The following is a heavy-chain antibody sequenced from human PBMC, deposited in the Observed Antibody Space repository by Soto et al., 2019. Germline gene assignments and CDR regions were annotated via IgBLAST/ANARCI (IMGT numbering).Heavy chain of an antibody. CDR1: GFTLTSHW. CDR2: IKENGREM. Sequence: EVQLVESGGGLVQPGGSLRLSCVASGFTLTSHWMKWVRQAPGKGLEWVASIKENGREMYYVDSVRSRFTISRDIAKNSLFLQMSSLRAEDTAMYYCARDDGDYDGQGTLVTASS. J-gene: IGHJ4*02. CDR3: ARDDGDY. V-gene: IGHV3-7*03.